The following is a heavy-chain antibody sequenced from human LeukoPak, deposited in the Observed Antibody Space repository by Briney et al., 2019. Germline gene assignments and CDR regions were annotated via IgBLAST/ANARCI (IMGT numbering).Heavy chain of an antibody. CDR1: GFTFDDYA. CDR2: ISWNSGSI. CDR3: AKAVRSSSFSFDY. D-gene: IGHD6-13*01. J-gene: IGHJ4*02. Sequence: PGGSLRLSCAASGFTFDDYAMHWVRQAPGKGLEWVSGISWNSGSIGCADSVKGRFTISRDNAKNSLYLQMNSLRAEDTALYYCAKAVRSSSFSFDYWGQGTLVTVSS. V-gene: IGHV3-9*01.